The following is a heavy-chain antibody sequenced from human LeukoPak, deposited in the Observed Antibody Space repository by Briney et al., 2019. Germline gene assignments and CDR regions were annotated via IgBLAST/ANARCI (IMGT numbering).Heavy chain of an antibody. CDR2: ISSSGSTT. J-gene: IGHJ4*02. CDR3: ARDNYDSSGYYID. D-gene: IGHD3-22*01. CDR1: GFTFSSYE. Sequence: PGGSLRLSCAASGFTFSSYEMNWVRQAPGKGLEWVSYISSSGSTTHYADSVKGRFTISRDNAKNSLHLQMNSLRAEDTAVYYCARDNYDSSGYYIDWGQGTLVTVSS. V-gene: IGHV3-48*03.